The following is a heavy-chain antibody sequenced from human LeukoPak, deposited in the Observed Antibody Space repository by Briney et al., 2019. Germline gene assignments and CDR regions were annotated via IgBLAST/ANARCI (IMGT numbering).Heavy chain of an antibody. V-gene: IGHV1-2*02. D-gene: IGHD3-22*01. CDR1: GYTFTGYY. Sequence: ASVKVSCKASGYTFTGYYMHWVRQAPGQGLEWMGWINPNSGGTNYAQKFQGRVTMTRDTSISTAYMELSRLTSDDTAVYYCARDRYYYDTSGYYDYWGQGTLVTVSS. CDR3: ARDRYYYDTSGYYDY. J-gene: IGHJ4*02. CDR2: INPNSGGT.